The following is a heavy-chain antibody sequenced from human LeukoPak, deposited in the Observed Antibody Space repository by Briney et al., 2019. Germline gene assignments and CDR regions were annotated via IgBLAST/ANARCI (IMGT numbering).Heavy chain of an antibody. CDR3: ARDRTYYDFWSGYYPYYYYMDV. V-gene: IGHV1-69*06. J-gene: IGHJ6*03. CDR2: IIPIFGTA. CDR1: GGTFSSYA. D-gene: IGHD3-3*01. Sequence: GASVKVSCKASGGTFSSYAISWVRQAPGQGLEWMGGIIPIFGTANYAQKFQGRVTITADKSTGTAYMELSSLRSEDTAVYYCARDRTYYDFWSGYYPYYYYMDVWGKGTTVTVSS.